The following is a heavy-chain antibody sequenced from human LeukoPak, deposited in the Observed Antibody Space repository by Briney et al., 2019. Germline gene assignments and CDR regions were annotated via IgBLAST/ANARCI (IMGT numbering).Heavy chain of an antibody. CDR3: ARGRTRVLARGPVYFDY. Sequence: SETLSLTCAVYGGSFSGYYWSWIRQPPGKGLEWIGEINHSGSTNYNPSLKSRVTISVDTSKNQFSLKLSSVTAADTAVYYCARGRTRVLARGPVYFDYWGQGTLVTVSP. CDR2: INHSGST. D-gene: IGHD2-8*02. J-gene: IGHJ4*02. CDR1: GGSFSGYY. V-gene: IGHV4-34*01.